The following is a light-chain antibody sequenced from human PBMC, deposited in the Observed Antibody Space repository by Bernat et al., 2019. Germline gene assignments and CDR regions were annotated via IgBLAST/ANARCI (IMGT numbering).Light chain of an antibody. Sequence: IVLTQSPGTLSLSPGERATLSCRASRNIDSNYLAWYQQKPGQATRLLIFGASSRATGIPDRFSGSGSGTDFTRTISRLGPEDFAVYFCQQYGSSSWTFGQGTKVEIK. V-gene: IGKV3-20*01. CDR3: QQYGSSSWT. CDR2: GAS. CDR1: RNIDSNY. J-gene: IGKJ1*01.